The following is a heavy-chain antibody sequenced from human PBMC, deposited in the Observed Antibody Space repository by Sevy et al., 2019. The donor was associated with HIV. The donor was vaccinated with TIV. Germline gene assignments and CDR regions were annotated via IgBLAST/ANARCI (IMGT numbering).Heavy chain of an antibody. CDR1: GFSFNSYW. CDR3: VRAMAADGSF. CDR2: IKQDGSVK. J-gene: IGHJ4*02. V-gene: IGHV3-7*01. Sequence: GGSLRLSCAASGFSFNSYWMSWVRQAPGKGLEWVANIKQDGSVKYYVDSVKGRFTISGDNARNLLYLQMNGLRAEDTALYYCVRAMAADGSFWGQGTLVTVSS. D-gene: IGHD6-13*01.